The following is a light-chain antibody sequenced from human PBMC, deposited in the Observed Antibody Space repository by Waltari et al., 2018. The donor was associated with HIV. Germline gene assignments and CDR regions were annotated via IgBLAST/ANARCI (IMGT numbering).Light chain of an antibody. CDR1: NSDVGGYCY. V-gene: IGLV2-11*01. CDR3: CSYGPSDTPVV. CDR2: DVN. Sequence: QSALTQPRSVSGSPGQSVTISCPGPNSDVGGYCYVSWYQQHLGKAPKLLIFDVNKRPSGVPDRFTGSKSGNTASLTSSGLQAEDEADYSCCSYGPSDTPVVFGVGTKLTVL. J-gene: IGLJ2*01.